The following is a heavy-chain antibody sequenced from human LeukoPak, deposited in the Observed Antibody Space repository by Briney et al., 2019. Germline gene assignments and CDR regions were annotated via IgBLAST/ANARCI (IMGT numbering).Heavy chain of an antibody. J-gene: IGHJ4*01. V-gene: IGHV3-43*01. D-gene: IGHD6-13*01. CDR3: AKDLGKVIAAAGTSGFDS. CDR2: INWDGGST. Sequence: GGSLRLSCAASGFNFDDYTMHWVRHIPGKSREWVSHINWDGGSTLYADSVTGRFTVSRGTRKNFLYFQMISLTTEDTALYYCAKDLGKVIAAAGTSGFDSWGRGTLVTVSS. CDR1: GFNFDDYT.